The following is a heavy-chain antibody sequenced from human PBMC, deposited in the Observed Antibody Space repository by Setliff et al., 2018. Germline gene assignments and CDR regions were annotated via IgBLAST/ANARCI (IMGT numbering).Heavy chain of an antibody. J-gene: IGHJ6*03. CDR2: LSYDTTKE. V-gene: IGHV3-30*03. D-gene: IGHD3-3*02. Sequence: GGSLRLSCTTSGFNFGAYVMHWVRQAPGKGLEWVAILSYDTTKEYYADSVKGRFTISRDNSRNTLYLQMNSLRSEDTAVYYCARDRIGPFLSYMDGWGKGTAVTVSS. CDR3: ARDRIGPFLSYMDG. CDR1: GFNFGAYV.